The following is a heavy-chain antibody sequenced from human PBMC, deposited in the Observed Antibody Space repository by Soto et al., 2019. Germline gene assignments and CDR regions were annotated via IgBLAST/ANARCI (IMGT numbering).Heavy chain of an antibody. J-gene: IGHJ6*02. Sequence: VKVSCKASGGTFSSYAISWVRQAPGQGLEWMGGIIPIFGTANYAQKFQGRVTITADKSTSTAYMELSSLRSEDTAVYYCARTPFSGSYGAVGMDVWGQGTTVTVSS. CDR2: IIPIFGTA. CDR1: GGTFSSYA. V-gene: IGHV1-69*06. D-gene: IGHD1-26*01. CDR3: ARTPFSGSYGAVGMDV.